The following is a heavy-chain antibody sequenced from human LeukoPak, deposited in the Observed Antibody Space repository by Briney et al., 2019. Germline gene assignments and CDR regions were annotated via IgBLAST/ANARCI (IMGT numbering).Heavy chain of an antibody. J-gene: IGHJ3*02. CDR1: GFTFSSFA. D-gene: IGHD2-2*01. CDR2: ISYDGSNK. V-gene: IGHV3-30-3*01. Sequence: PGRSLRLSCAASGFTFSSFAMHWVRQAPGKGLEWVAVISYDGSNKYYADSVKGRFTISRDNSENTLYLQMNSLRAEDTAVFYCAKDMCSSTSCSRRAFVIWGQGTMVTVSS. CDR3: AKDMCSSTSCSRRAFVI.